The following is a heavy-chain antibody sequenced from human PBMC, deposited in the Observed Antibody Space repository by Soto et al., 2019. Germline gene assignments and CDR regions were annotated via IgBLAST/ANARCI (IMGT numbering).Heavy chain of an antibody. CDR3: ARGEVVAAPSRWFDP. CDR1: GGSVSSGSYY. D-gene: IGHD2-15*01. J-gene: IGHJ5*02. V-gene: IGHV4-61*01. Sequence: QVQLQESGPGLVKPSETLSLTCTVSGGSVSSGSYYWSWIRQPPGKGLEWIGYIYYSGSTNYNPSLKRRVTISVDTSKNQFSLKLSSVTAADTAVYYCARGEVVAAPSRWFDPWGQGTLVTVSS. CDR2: IYYSGST.